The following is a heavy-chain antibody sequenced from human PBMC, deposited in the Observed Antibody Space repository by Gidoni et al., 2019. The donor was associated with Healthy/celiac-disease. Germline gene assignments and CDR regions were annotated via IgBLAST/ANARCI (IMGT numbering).Heavy chain of an antibody. CDR1: GYTFTSYA. D-gene: IGHD6-13*01. CDR2: IKAGNGNT. V-gene: IGHV1-3*01. CDR3: ARDRAAAGPRVDY. Sequence: QVQLVQSGAEVKKPGASVKVYCQASGYTFTSYAMHWVRQAPGQRVEWMGLIKAGNGNTKYSQKFQGRVTITRDTSASTAYMELSSLRSEDTAVDYCARDRAAAGPRVDYWGQGTLVTVSS. J-gene: IGHJ4*02.